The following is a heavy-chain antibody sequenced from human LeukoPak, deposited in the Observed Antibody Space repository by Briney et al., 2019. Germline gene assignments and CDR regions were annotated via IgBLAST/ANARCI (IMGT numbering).Heavy chain of an antibody. CDR1: GFTFNNYA. Sequence: GGSLRLSCVVSGFTFNNYAMSWVRQAPGKGLEWVSVIYSGGSTYYADSVKGRFTISRDNSKNTLYLQMNSLRAEDTAVYYCARGTLLWFGEFPSVDYWGQGTLVTVSS. J-gene: IGHJ4*02. D-gene: IGHD3-10*01. CDR2: IYSGGST. CDR3: ARGTLLWFGEFPSVDY. V-gene: IGHV3-53*01.